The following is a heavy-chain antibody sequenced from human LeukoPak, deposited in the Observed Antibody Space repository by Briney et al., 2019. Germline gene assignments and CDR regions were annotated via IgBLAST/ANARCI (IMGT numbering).Heavy chain of an antibody. Sequence: GGSLRLSCTVSGFTVSSNSMSWARQAPGKGLEWVSFIYSDNTHYSDSVKGRFTISRDNSKNTLYLQMGSLRAEDMAVYYCARGFLATLDYFDFWGQGTLVTVSS. D-gene: IGHD5-12*01. CDR1: GFTVSSNS. CDR3: ARGFLATLDYFDF. J-gene: IGHJ4*02. V-gene: IGHV3-66*03. CDR2: IYSDNT.